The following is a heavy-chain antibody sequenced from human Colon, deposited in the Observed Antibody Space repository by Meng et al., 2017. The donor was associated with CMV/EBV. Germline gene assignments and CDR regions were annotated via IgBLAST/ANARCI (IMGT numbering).Heavy chain of an antibody. CDR2: INPSGGST. CDR1: GYSFTTYG. J-gene: IGHJ4*02. Sequence: ASVKVSCKASGYSFTTYGITWVRQAPGQGLEWMGIINPSGGSTSYAQKFQGRVTMTRNTSISTAYMELSSLRSEDTAVYYCARGGTGYSSGWYGYWGQGTLVTVSS. V-gene: IGHV1-8*02. D-gene: IGHD6-19*01. CDR3: ARGGTGYSSGWYGY.